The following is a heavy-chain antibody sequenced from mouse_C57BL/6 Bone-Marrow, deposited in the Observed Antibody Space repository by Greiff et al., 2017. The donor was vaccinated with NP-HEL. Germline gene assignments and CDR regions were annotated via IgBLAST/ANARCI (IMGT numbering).Heavy chain of an antibody. J-gene: IGHJ1*03. Sequence: QVQLQQSGPELVKPGASVKISCKASGYAFSSSWMNWVKQRPGKGLEWIGRIYPGDGDTNYNGKFKGKATLTADKSSSTAYMQLSSLTSEDSAVYFCARYGNQGYFDVWGTGTTVTVSS. D-gene: IGHD2-1*01. V-gene: IGHV1-82*01. CDR1: GYAFSSSW. CDR2: IYPGDGDT. CDR3: ARYGNQGYFDV.